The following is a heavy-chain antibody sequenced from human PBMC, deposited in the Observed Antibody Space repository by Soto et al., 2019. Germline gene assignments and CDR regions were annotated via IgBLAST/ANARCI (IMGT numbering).Heavy chain of an antibody. J-gene: IGHJ4*02. D-gene: IGHD3-22*01. CDR3: ARSAYYDSSGFDY. CDR1: GGSISSYY. V-gene: IGHV4-59*01. CDR2: IYYSGST. Sequence: SETLSLTCTVSGGSISSYYWSWIRQPPGKGLEWIGYIYYSGSTNYNPSLKSRVTISVDTSKNQFSLKLSSVTAADTAVYYCARSAYYDSSGFDYWGQGALVTVSS.